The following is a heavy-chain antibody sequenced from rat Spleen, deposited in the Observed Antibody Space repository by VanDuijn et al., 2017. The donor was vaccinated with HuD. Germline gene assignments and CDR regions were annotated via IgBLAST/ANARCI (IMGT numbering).Heavy chain of an antibody. CDR3: AQWNSRYFTY. CDR1: GFTFSDYN. V-gene: IGHV5-7*01. CDR2: INKNGGGT. D-gene: IGHD4-3*01. Sequence: EVQLVESGGGLVQPGRSLKLSCAASGFTFSDYNMAWVRQAPKKGLEWVASINKNGGGTYYRDSVKGRFTISRDNAKSTVYLQMDSLRSEDTATYYCAQWNSRYFTYWGQGTLVTVSS. J-gene: IGHJ3*01.